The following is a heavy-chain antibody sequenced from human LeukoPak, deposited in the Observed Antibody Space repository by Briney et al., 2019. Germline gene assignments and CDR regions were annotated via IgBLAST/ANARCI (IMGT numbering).Heavy chain of an antibody. D-gene: IGHD6-19*01. V-gene: IGHV4-59*08. CDR3: ARHSSGSYAGYNDY. CDR2: IYYSEST. Sequence: SSETLSLTCTVSGGSISTYYWSWIRQPPGKGLEWIGYIYYSESTNYNPSLKSRVTISVDTSKNQFSLKLSSVTAADTAVYYCARHSSGSYAGYNDYWGQGTLVTVSS. CDR1: GGSISTYY. J-gene: IGHJ4*02.